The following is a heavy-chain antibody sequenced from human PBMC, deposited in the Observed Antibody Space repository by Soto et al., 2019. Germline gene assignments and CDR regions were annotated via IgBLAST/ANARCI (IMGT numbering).Heavy chain of an antibody. CDR1: GGSIYSYY. J-gene: IGHJ4*02. CDR3: VRGSHLDD. CDR2: IYNTDTGST. V-gene: IGHV4-59*01. Sequence: QVQLQESGLGLVKPSETLSLTCSVSGGSIYSYYCTWIRQAPGKGLEWIGYIYNTDTGSTNYNPSLKSRVTISRDMSKNQFSLKLTSVTAADTAVYYCVRGSHLDDWGQGALVTVSS.